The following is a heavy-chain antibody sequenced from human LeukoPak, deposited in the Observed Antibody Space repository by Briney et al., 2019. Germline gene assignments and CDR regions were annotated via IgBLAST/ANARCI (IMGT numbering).Heavy chain of an antibody. CDR2: IIPILGIA. D-gene: IGHD3-10*01. CDR3: ELGAVVRGNIVLGDY. V-gene: IGHV1-69*04. J-gene: IGHJ4*02. Sequence: GASVKVSCTASGGTFSSYAISWVRQAPGQGLEWMGRIIPILGIANYAQKFQGRVTITADKSTSTAYMELSSLRSEDMAVYYCELGAVVRGNIVLGDYWGQGTLVTVSS. CDR1: GGTFSSYA.